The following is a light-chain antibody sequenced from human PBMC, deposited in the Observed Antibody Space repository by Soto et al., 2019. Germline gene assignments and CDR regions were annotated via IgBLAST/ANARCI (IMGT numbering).Light chain of an antibody. V-gene: IGKV3-20*01. J-gene: IGKJ1*01. CDR2: GAV. CDR3: LYYGDSRT. Sequence: ELVLTQSPGTLSLSPGERATLSCRASQSVSSSFLAWYQQKPGQAPRLLMYGAVNRATGTPDRFSGSGSRTDFTLCISRLEPEDVAVYYCLYYGDSRTFGQGTKGYIK. CDR1: QSVSSSF.